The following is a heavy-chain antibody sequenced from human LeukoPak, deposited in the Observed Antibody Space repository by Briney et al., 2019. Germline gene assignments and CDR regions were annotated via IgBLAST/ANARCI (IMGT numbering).Heavy chain of an antibody. CDR2: IYPSGST. D-gene: IGHD6-13*01. J-gene: IGHJ5*01. CDR3: ARNRYSSTSYIEGWFDS. V-gene: IGHV4-4*02. Sequence: SETLSLTCAVSGGSISSSYWWSWVRQPPGKGLEWIGEIYPSGSTNYNPSLKNRVTISVDKSRNQFSLNLNFLTAADTAVYFCARNRYSSTSYIEGWFDSWGQGTLVTVSS. CDR1: GGSISSSYW.